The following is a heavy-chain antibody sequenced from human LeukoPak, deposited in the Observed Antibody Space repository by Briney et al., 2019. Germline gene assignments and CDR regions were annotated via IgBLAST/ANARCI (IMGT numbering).Heavy chain of an antibody. V-gene: IGHV3-9*01. J-gene: IGHJ4*02. Sequence: GGSLRLSCAASGFTFDGYGMYWVRQAPGKGLEWVSGITWNSDDMAYADSVKGRFTISRDNAKNCLYLQMNSLRAEDTAVYYCARDTKTYSSSWYRDWGQGTLVTVSS. CDR3: ARDTKTYSSSWYRD. D-gene: IGHD6-13*01. CDR2: ITWNSDDM. CDR1: GFTFDGYG.